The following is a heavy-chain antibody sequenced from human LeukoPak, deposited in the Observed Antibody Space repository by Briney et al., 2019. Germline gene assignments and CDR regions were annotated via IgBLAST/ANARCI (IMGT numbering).Heavy chain of an antibody. V-gene: IGHV3-23*01. CDR2: ISGSGGST. D-gene: IGHD4-23*01. CDR1: GFTFSSYA. CDR3: ARVGEVGTRSLYWYFAL. J-gene: IGHJ2*01. Sequence: GGSLRLSCAASGFTFSSYAMSWVRQAPGKGLEWVSAISGSGGSTYYADSVKGRSTISRDNAKNSLYLQMNSLRAEDTAVYYCARVGEVGTRSLYWYFALWGRGTLVTVSS.